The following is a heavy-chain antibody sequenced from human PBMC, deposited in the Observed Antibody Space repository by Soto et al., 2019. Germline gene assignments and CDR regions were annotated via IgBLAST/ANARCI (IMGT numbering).Heavy chain of an antibody. Sequence: QVQLVQSGAEVKKPGASVKVSCKASGYTFTSYGISWVRQAPGQGLEWMGWISAYNGNTNYAQKLQGRVTMTTDTSTSTAYMELRSLRSDDTAVYYWARDYCSGGSCYSRYYDGMDVWGQGTTVTVSS. V-gene: IGHV1-18*01. CDR2: ISAYNGNT. D-gene: IGHD2-15*01. CDR1: GYTFTSYG. CDR3: ARDYCSGGSCYSRYYDGMDV. J-gene: IGHJ6*02.